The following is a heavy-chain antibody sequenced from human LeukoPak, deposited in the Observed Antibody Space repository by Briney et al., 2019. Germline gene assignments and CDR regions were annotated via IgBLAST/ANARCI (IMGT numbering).Heavy chain of an antibody. CDR2: IYYSGST. CDR3: ARITDLSVATDY. V-gene: IGHV4-39*07. Sequence: SETLSLTCTVSGGSISSSSYYWGWIRQPPGKGLEWIGSIYYSGSTYYNPSLKSRVTISVDTSKNQFSLKLTSVTAADTAVYYCARITDLSVATDYWGQGTLVTVSS. D-gene: IGHD6-19*01. CDR1: GGSISSSSYY. J-gene: IGHJ4*02.